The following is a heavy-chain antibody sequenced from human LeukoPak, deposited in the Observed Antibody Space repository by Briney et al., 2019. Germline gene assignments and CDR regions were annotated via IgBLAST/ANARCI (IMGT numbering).Heavy chain of an antibody. Sequence: PSETLSLTCTVSGGSISDYYWSWIRQPPGRGLEWIAYSGSTNYNPSLKSRVTISVDTSKNQFSLKLSSVTAADTAVYYCAGRIWSGYYFVDRYYYYMDVWGKGTTVTVSS. CDR1: GGSISDYY. CDR3: AGRIWSGYYFVDRYYYYMDV. J-gene: IGHJ6*03. CDR2: YSGST. D-gene: IGHD3-3*01. V-gene: IGHV4-59*01.